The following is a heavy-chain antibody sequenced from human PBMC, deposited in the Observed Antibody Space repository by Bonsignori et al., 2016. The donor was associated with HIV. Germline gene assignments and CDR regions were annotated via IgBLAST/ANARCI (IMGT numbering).Heavy chain of an antibody. CDR1: GGSISSSNYY. D-gene: IGHD3-22*01. V-gene: IGHV4-39*07. CDR3: ARYYYDSSGFL. Sequence: QLQLQESGPGLVKPSETLSLTCTVSGGSISSSNYYWGWIRQPPGKGRGVDWRVSYYSGSTYYNPSLKSRVTISVDTSKNRFSLKLSSVTAADTAVYYCARYYYDSSGFLWGQEPWSPSPQ. CDR2: SYYSGST. J-gene: IGHJ4*01.